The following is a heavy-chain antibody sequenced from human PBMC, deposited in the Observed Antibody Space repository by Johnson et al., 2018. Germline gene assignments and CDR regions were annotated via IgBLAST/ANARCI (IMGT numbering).Heavy chain of an antibody. CDR1: GFTLKNAW. J-gene: IGHJ6*02. D-gene: IGHD2-8*01. CDR2: IRTKADGGTA. CDR3: TTGALGV. V-gene: IGHV3-15*01. Sequence: VQLVESGGGLVNPGESLTLSCVASGFTLKNAWMAWVRQAPGKGLEWVGRIRTKADGGTAEHTAPVKGRFTVSRDDSKNTLSLQRQNLRIEDTAVYYCTTGALGVWGQGTTVTVSS.